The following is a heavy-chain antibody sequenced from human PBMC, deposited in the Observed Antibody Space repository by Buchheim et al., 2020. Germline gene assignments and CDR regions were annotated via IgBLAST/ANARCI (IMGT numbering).Heavy chain of an antibody. J-gene: IGHJ5*02. CDR2: TDPSGST. Sequence: QVHLQQWGAGLLKPSETLSLTCAVYGGSLSGYYWSWIRQPPGKGLEWIGETDPSGSTNYNPSLNRRFTISVDTSTTHFSLKLSSVTAADTAMFYCARRRRGGSGSQDPWFDPWGQGTL. CDR3: ARRRRGGSGSQDPWFDP. D-gene: IGHD3-10*01. V-gene: IGHV4-34*01. CDR1: GGSLSGYY.